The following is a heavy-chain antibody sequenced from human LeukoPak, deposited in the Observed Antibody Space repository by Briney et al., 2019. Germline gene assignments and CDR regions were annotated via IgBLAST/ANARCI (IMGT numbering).Heavy chain of an antibody. CDR1: GGSFSGYY. D-gene: IGHD3-10*01. J-gene: IGHJ5*02. Sequence: SETLSLTCAVYGGSFSGYYWSWIRLPPGKGLEWLGDINHIGSTKYNPSLKSRVTFSVDTSKNHSSLKLSSVPAADTAVYYCARAYYSTSWFPHWGQGALVTLSS. CDR3: ARAYYSTSWFPH. V-gene: IGHV4-34*01. CDR2: INHIGST.